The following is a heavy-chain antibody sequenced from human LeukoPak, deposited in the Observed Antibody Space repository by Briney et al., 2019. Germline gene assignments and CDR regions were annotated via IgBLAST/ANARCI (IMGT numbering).Heavy chain of an antibody. D-gene: IGHD6-13*01. J-gene: IGHJ4*02. CDR3: ASPPFIAAAVPYYFDY. V-gene: IGHV3-23*01. CDR2: ISISGGST. CDR1: GFTFSSYA. Sequence: GGSLRLSCAASGFTFSSYAMSWVRQAPGKGLEWVSAISISGGSTYYANSVKGRFTISRDNSKNTLYLQMNSLRAEDTAVYYCASPPFIAAAVPYYFDYWGQGTLVTVSS.